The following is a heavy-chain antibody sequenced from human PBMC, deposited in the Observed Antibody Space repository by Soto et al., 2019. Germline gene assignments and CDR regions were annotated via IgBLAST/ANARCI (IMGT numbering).Heavy chain of an antibody. Sequence: ASVKGSCKASGGTFSSYAISWVRQAPGQGLEWMGEIIPIFGTANYAQKFQGRVTITADESTSTAYMELSSLRSEDTAVYYCARDRGPSSGYYPYWFDPWGQGTLVTVSS. V-gene: IGHV1-69*13. J-gene: IGHJ5*02. CDR3: ARDRGPSSGYYPYWFDP. CDR1: GGTFSSYA. CDR2: IIPIFGTA. D-gene: IGHD3-22*01.